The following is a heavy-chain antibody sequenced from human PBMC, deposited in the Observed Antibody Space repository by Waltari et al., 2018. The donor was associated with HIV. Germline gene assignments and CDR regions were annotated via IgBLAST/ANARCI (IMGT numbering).Heavy chain of an antibody. D-gene: IGHD4-17*01. V-gene: IGHV4-39*01. Sequence: QLQLQVSGLGLVKPSENLSLTCTVSGGAFSGSSYYWGWFRQPPGKGLEWFGSNYYNGRTYYNPSLKSRGTISVDTSKIQFSLKLSAVTAADTAVYYCARHVYGYSMEGAFDIWGQGTMVTVSS. J-gene: IGHJ3*02. CDR3: ARHVYGYSMEGAFDI. CDR2: NYYNGRT. CDR1: GGAFSGSSYY.